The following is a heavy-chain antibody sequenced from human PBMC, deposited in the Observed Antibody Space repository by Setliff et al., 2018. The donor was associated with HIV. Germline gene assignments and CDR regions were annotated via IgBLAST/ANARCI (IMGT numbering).Heavy chain of an antibody. CDR2: IAGTSAST. Sequence: GGSLRLSCAVAGFSFSNYAMSWVRQAPGKGLEWVSAIAGTSASTYYADSVKGRFTISRDSSKSMLYLQMNSLRGEDTAVYYCARHSDWYGNDAFGIWGQGTRVTVSS. V-gene: IGHV3-23*01. J-gene: IGHJ3*02. CDR3: ARHSDWYGNDAFGI. D-gene: IGHD6-19*01. CDR1: GFSFSNYA.